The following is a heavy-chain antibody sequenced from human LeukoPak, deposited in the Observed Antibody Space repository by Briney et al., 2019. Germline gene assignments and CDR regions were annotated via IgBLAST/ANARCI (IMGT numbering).Heavy chain of an antibody. D-gene: IGHD3-10*01. CDR3: ALPYFGAGVDAFDI. CDR2: ICYSGST. Sequence: SETLSLTCAVSGGALISSNWWSWVRQPPGKGLEWIGEICYSGSTNYNPSLKSRITISVDTSKNQFYLRLTSVTAADTALYYCALPYFGAGVDAFDIWGQGTRVAVSS. J-gene: IGHJ3*02. V-gene: IGHV4-4*02. CDR1: GGALISSNW.